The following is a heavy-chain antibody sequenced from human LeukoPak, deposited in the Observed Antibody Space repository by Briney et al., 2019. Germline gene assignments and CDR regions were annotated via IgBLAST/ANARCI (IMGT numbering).Heavy chain of an antibody. J-gene: IGHJ4*02. CDR3: AKHTYSSGWYLCDY. Sequence: GGSLRLSCAASGFTFSSYAMSWVRQAPGKGLEWVSAISGSGGSTYYADSVKGRFTISRDNSKNTLYLQMNSLRAEDTAVYYCAKHTYSSGWYLCDYWGQGPLVTVSS. CDR1: GFTFSSYA. CDR2: ISGSGGST. D-gene: IGHD6-19*01. V-gene: IGHV3-23*01.